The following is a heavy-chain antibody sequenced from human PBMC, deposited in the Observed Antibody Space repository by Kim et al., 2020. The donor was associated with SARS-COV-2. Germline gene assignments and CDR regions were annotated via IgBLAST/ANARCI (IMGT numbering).Heavy chain of an antibody. Sequence: DTVKGRFTISRDNSKNTLYLQMNSLRAEDTAVYYCARDPSYGSGLGYFDYWGQGTLVTVSS. D-gene: IGHD3-10*01. V-gene: IGHV3-30*01. CDR3: ARDPSYGSGLGYFDY. J-gene: IGHJ4*02.